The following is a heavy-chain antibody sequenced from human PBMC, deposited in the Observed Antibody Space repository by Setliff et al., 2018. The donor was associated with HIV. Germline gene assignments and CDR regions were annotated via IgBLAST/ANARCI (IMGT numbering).Heavy chain of an antibody. CDR2: IYISGTT. V-gene: IGHV4-4*09. CDR1: GDSISTDY. J-gene: IGHJ3*02. Sequence: SETLSLTCTVSGDSISTDYWNWIRQPPGKGLEWIAYIYISGTTNYNPSLKSRVTISLDTPRNQFSLKLGSVTAADTAMYYCAREHCSGGSCNGFDIWGQGTMVTVSS. D-gene: IGHD2-15*01. CDR3: AREHCSGGSCNGFDI.